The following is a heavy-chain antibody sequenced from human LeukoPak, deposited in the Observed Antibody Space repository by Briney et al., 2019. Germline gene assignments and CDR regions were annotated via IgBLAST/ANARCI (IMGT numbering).Heavy chain of an antibody. D-gene: IGHD6-19*01. Sequence: PSETLSLTCTVSGYSISGGYYWGWIRQPPGKGLEWIGSIYHSVSTDYNPSLKSRVTISVDTSKNQFSLKLSSVTAADTAVYYCAREDSSGTKPFDYWGQGTLVTVSS. J-gene: IGHJ4*02. V-gene: IGHV4-38-2*02. CDR2: IYHSVST. CDR1: GYSISGGYY. CDR3: AREDSSGTKPFDY.